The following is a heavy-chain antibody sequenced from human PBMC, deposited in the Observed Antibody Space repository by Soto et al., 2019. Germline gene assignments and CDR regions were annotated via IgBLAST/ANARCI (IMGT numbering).Heavy chain of an antibody. V-gene: IGHV3-21*01. J-gene: IGHJ4*02. CDR2: ISSSSSYI. D-gene: IGHD3-22*01. CDR1: GFTFSSYS. Sequence: EVQLVESGGGLVKPGGSLRLSCAASGFTFSSYSMNWVRQAPGKGLEWVSSISSSSSYIYYADSVKGRFTISRDNAKNSLYLQMNSLRAEDTAVYYCARDHDDRSGYHDYWGQGTLVTVSS. CDR3: ARDHDDRSGYHDY.